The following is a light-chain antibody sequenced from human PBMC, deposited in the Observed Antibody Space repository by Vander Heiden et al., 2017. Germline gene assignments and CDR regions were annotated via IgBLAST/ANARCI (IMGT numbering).Light chain of an antibody. CDR1: QSILYSSNNKNY. J-gene: IGKJ1*01. V-gene: IGKV4-1*01. CDR3: QQYDAVPLT. CDR2: WAS. Sequence: DIVMTQSPDFLAVSLGERATIHCKSSQSILYSSNNKNYLAWYQQKPGQPLKLLIYWASTRESGVPDRFIGSGSGTDFTLTINSLQAEDVAAYYCQQYDAVPLTFGQGTKVEIK.